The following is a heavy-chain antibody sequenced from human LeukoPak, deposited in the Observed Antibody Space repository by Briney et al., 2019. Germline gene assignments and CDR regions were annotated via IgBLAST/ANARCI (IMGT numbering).Heavy chain of an antibody. Sequence: GGSLRLSCAAPGFTFSNYAMSWVRQAPGKGLEWVSAILGSGGSTYYADSVKGRFTVSRDNSRSTLYLQMKSLRAEDTALYYCAKWGDYDVLTGYYVPDYWGQGTRVTVSS. V-gene: IGHV3-23*01. J-gene: IGHJ4*02. CDR3: AKWGDYDVLTGYYVPDY. CDR2: ILGSGGST. D-gene: IGHD3-9*01. CDR1: GFTFSNYA.